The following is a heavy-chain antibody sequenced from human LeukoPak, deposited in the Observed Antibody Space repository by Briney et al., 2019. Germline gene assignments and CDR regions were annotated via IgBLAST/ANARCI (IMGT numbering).Heavy chain of an antibody. V-gene: IGHV3-66*01. D-gene: IGHD2-21*02. CDR1: GFTVSSNY. CDR2: IYSGGDT. J-gene: IGHJ4*02. Sequence: GGSLRLSCAASGFTVSSNYMNWVRQAPGKGLEWVSVIYSGGDTYYADPVKARFTISRDNSKNTLYLQMNSLRAEDTAVYYCARRMACGGDCFRAYDYWGQGTLVTVSS. CDR3: ARRMACGGDCFRAYDY.